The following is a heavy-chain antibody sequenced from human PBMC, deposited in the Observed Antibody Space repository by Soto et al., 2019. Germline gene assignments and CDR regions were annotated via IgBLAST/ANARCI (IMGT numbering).Heavy chain of an antibody. Sequence: EVQLLESGGGLVHPGGSLRLSCVGSGFTFNYAIMWVRQAPGKGQEWVSGITGGGSTEYIASVKGRFTISRDNSKNTVYLQRNSLRAEDTAMYYCAKDAVYNDGLWLVSDWGRGTLVTVS. V-gene: IGHV3-23*01. D-gene: IGHD2-21*01. CDR1: GFTFNYA. CDR2: ITGGGST. J-gene: IGHJ4*02. CDR3: AKDAVYNDGLWLVSD.